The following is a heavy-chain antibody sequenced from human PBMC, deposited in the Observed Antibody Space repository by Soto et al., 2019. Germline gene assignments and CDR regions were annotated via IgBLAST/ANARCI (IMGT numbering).Heavy chain of an antibody. CDR3: ARDLYCSGGSCFSYGMDV. D-gene: IGHD2-15*01. CDR1: GFTFSRYA. CDR2: ISYDGSNK. V-gene: IGHV3-30-3*01. J-gene: IGHJ6*02. Sequence: ESGGGVVQPGRSLRLSCAASGFTFSRYAMHWVRQAPGKGLEWVAVISYDGSNKYYADSVKGRFTISRDNSKNTLYLQMNSLRAEDTAVYYCARDLYCSGGSCFSYGMDVWGQGTTVTVSS.